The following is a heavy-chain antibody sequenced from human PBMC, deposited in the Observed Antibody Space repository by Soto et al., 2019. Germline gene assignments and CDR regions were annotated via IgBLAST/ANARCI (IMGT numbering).Heavy chain of an antibody. V-gene: IGHV1-2*04. D-gene: IGHD6-13*01. CDR1: GYTFTGYY. J-gene: IGHJ6*02. Sequence: ASVKVSCKASGYTFTGYYMHWVRQAPGQGLEWMGWINPNSGGTNYAQKFQGWVTMTRDTSISTAYMELSRLRSDDTAVYYCARDVRAAAGKDYYYGMDVWGQGTKVTVSS. CDR2: INPNSGGT. CDR3: ARDVRAAAGKDYYYGMDV.